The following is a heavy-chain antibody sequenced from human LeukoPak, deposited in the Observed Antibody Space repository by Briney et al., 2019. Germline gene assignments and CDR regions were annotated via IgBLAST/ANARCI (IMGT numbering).Heavy chain of an antibody. CDR2: INPNSGGT. V-gene: IGHV1-2*06. CDR1: GYTFTGYY. Sequence: ASVKVSCKASGYTFTGYYMHWVRQAPGQGLEWMGRINPNSGGTNYAQKFQGRVTMTRDTSISTAYMELSRLRSDDTAVYYCARVRSSGWSTEENWLDPWGQGTLVTVSS. D-gene: IGHD6-19*01. CDR3: ARVRSSGWSTEENWLDP. J-gene: IGHJ5*02.